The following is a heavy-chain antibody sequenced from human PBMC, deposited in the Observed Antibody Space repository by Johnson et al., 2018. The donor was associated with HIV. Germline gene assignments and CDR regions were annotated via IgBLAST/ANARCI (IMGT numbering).Heavy chain of an antibody. CDR1: GFTFSNYW. V-gene: IGHV3-74*02. CDR2: INSDGTNT. CDR3: ASAYTANI. J-gene: IGHJ3*02. D-gene: IGHD2-21*02. Sequence: VQLVESGGGVVRPGGSLRLSCAASGFTFSNYWMHWVRQAPGKGLVWVSRINSDGTNTTYADSVKGRFTISRDNARNTPFLQMHSLGAEDTAVYYWASAYTANIWGQGTKVTVSS.